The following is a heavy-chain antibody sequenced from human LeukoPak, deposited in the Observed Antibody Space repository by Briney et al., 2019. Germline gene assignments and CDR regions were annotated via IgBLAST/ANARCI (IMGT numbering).Heavy chain of an antibody. V-gene: IGHV4-39*01. CDR2: FSYSGNI. J-gene: IGHJ5*02. CDR3: ARRCYGVPFDP. D-gene: IGHD2-2*01. CDR1: GASINSGTYY. Sequence: PSETLSLTCTVSGASINSGTYYWGWVRQPPGKGLEWIGTFSYSGNIYYNPSLKSRVTISVDMSKNQFSLELTSVTAADTAVYYCARRCYGVPFDPWGQGILVTVSS.